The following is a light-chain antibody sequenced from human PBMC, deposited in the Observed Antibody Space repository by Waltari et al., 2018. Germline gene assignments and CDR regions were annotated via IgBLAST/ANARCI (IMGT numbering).Light chain of an antibody. CDR3: SSYTSTNTVI. J-gene: IGLJ2*01. CDR2: DVT. CDR1: SSDIGGYNY. V-gene: IGLV2-14*01. Sequence: QSALTQPASVSGSPGQSITISCTGTSSDIGGYNYVSWYQQHPGNAPKLMIFDVTKRPSGVSVCFSGSRSGNTASLTISGLDPEDESDYYCSSYTSTNTVIFGGGTKVTVL.